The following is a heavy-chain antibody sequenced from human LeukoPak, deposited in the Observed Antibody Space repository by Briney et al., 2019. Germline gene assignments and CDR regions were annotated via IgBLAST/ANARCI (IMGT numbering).Heavy chain of an antibody. Sequence: SETLSLTCTVSGGSISSYYWSWIRQPPGKGLEWIGYIYYSGSTNYNPSLKSRVTISVDTSKNQFSLKVSSVTAADTAAYYCARPLLHYDSSGYYKDQGAFDIWGQGTMVTVSS. CDR2: IYYSGST. J-gene: IGHJ3*02. D-gene: IGHD3-22*01. CDR1: GGSISSYY. CDR3: ARPLLHYDSSGYYKDQGAFDI. V-gene: IGHV4-59*08.